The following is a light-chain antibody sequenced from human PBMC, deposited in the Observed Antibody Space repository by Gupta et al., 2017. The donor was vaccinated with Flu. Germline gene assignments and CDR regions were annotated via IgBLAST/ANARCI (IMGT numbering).Light chain of an antibody. CDR2: GAS. CDR1: QSVRSSY. Sequence: GERATLSCRASQSVRSSYIAWYQQKPGQAPKLLFYGASNRATAVPDRFSGSGSGTDFTLTISRLESEDFAVYYCQQYGRSAFTFGPGTKVDIK. J-gene: IGKJ3*01. V-gene: IGKV3-20*01. CDR3: QQYGRSAFT.